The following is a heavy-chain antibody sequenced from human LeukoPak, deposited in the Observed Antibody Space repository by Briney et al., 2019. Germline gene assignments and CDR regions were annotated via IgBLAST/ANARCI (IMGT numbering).Heavy chain of an antibody. CDR1: GYSISSGYY. J-gene: IGHJ6*03. D-gene: IGHD3-16*01. Sequence: SETLSLTCTVSGYSISSGYYWSWIRQPPGKGLEWIGYIYYSGSTNYNPSLKSRVTISVDTSKNQFSLKLSSVTAADTAVYYCARETSQKGAHYMDVWGKGTTITISS. CDR3: ARETSQKGAHYMDV. CDR2: IYYSGST. V-gene: IGHV4-61*01.